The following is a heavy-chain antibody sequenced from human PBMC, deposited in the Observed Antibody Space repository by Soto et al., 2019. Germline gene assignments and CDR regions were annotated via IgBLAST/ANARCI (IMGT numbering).Heavy chain of an antibody. CDR3: ARGVAGSGFDL. D-gene: IGHD6-19*01. J-gene: IGHJ4*02. Sequence: SETLSLTXAISGDSVSSNTAAWNWIRSSPSRGLEWLGRTYYRSNWRHDYAVSVRSRITVNPDTSKNHFSLQLNSVTPDDTAVYYCARGVAGSGFDLWGQGTLVTVSS. V-gene: IGHV6-1*01. CDR1: GDSVSSNTAA. CDR2: TYYRSNWRH.